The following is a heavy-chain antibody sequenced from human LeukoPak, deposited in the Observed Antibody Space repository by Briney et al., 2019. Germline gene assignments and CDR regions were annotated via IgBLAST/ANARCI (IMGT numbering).Heavy chain of an antibody. J-gene: IGHJ6*03. CDR1: GFIFSSYW. CDR3: PRHPYSGGYWNYYYYYMAV. Sequence: PGGSLRLSCAASGFIFSSYWMTWVRQAPGKGPEWVANIKQDGIEKYSVDSVKGGFTISRDNAKNSLFLRINSLTAEDTGVYYFPRHPYSGGYWNYYYYYMAVWGKGTTVTLSS. V-gene: IGHV3-7*01. CDR2: IKQDGIEK. D-gene: IGHD1-26*01.